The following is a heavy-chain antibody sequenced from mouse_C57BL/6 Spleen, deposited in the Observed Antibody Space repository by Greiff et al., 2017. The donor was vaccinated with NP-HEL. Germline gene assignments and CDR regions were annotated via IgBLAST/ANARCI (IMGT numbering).Heavy chain of an antibody. CDR2: IYPGSGST. J-gene: IGHJ4*01. CDR3: ARGEDDGYGAMDY. Sequence: QVQLQQPGAELVKPGASVKMSCKASGYTFTSYWITWVKQRPGQGLEWIGDIYPGSGSTNYNEKFKSKATLTVDTSSSTAYMQLSSLTSEDSVVYYCARGEDDGYGAMDYWGQGTSVTVSS. V-gene: IGHV1-55*01. D-gene: IGHD2-3*01. CDR1: GYTFTSYW.